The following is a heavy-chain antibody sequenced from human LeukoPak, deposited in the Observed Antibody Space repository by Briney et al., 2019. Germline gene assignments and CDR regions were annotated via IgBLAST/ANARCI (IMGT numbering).Heavy chain of an antibody. J-gene: IGHJ4*02. D-gene: IGHD3-10*01. CDR2: ISYDGSNK. Sequence: GRSLRLSCAASGFTFSSYGMHWVRQAPGKGLEWVAVISYDGSNKYYADSVKGRFTISRDNSKNTLYLQMNSLRAEDTAVYYRAKEGQRLYGSGSYYGYFDYWGQGTLVTVSS. V-gene: IGHV3-30*18. CDR1: GFTFSSYG. CDR3: AKEGQRLYGSGSYYGYFDY.